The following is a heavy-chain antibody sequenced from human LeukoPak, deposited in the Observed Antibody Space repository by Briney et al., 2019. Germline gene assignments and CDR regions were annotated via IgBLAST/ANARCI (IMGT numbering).Heavy chain of an antibody. CDR2: ISGSGGST. V-gene: IGHV3-23*01. CDR3: AREILAPGKTHDY. J-gene: IGHJ4*02. CDR1: GFTFSSYS. Sequence: PGGSLRLSCKTSGFTFSSYSMSWVRQAPGKGLEWVSAISGSGGSTYYADSVKGRFTISRDNSKNTLYLQMSSLRAEDTAVYFCAREILAPGKTHDYWGQGTLVTVSS.